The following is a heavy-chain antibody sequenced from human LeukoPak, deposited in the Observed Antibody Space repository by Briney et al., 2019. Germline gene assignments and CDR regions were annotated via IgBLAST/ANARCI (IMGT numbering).Heavy chain of an antibody. CDR1: GVSINSYY. D-gene: IGHD6-13*01. CDR3: ARARGISAAVHY. V-gene: IGHV4-59*01. J-gene: IGHJ4*02. Sequence: SETLSLTCSVSGVSINSYYGTWVRQPPGKGLEWIGYIYYTGTTNYNPSLESRVTMSVDTSKNQFSLKLSSVTAADTAVYYCARARGISAAVHYWGQGTLVTVSS. CDR2: IYYTGTT.